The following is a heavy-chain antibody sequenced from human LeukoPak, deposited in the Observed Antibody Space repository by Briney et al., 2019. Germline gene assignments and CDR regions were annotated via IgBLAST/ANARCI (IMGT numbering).Heavy chain of an antibody. D-gene: IGHD3-10*01. CDR2: IHHTGTS. CDR1: GGSITSNY. V-gene: IGHV4-59*13. J-gene: IGHJ3*02. Sequence: SETLSLTCNVSGGSITSNYFNWVRQPPGKGLEWIGYIHHTGTSNYNPSLKSRVTMSMDTSNKQFSLKLTSVTAADTAVYYCAKSNGYGLVDIWGQGTMVTVSS. CDR3: AKSNGYGLVDI.